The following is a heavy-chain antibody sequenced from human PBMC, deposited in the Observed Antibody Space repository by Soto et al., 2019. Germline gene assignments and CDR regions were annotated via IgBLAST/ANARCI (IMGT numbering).Heavy chain of an antibody. V-gene: IGHV5-51*01. Sequence: EVQLVQSGAEVKRPGESLKISCNGSAYTFTNYYIGWVRQVAGKGLEWMGIIYPGDSETTYSPSFQGQVTFSVDKSLNTAYVQWSSLKASDPAIYCCSLTRHYHGAAFDSWGHGTLVTVSS. CDR1: AYTFTNYY. D-gene: IGHD3-10*01. CDR3: SLTRHYHGAAFDS. J-gene: IGHJ4*01. CDR2: IYPGDSET.